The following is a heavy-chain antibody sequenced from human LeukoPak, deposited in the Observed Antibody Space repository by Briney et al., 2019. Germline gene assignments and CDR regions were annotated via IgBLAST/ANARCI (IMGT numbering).Heavy chain of an antibody. D-gene: IGHD3-22*01. CDR2: ISWNSGGI. V-gene: IGHV3-9*01. CDR3: AKDSRPTYYYDSSGYF. CDR1: GFTFDDYA. Sequence: GRSLRLSCAASGFTFDDYAMHWVRQAPGKGLEWVSGISWNSGGIGYADSVKGRFTISRDNSKNTLYLQMNSLRAEDTAVYYCAKDSRPTYYYDSSGYFWGQGTLVTVSS. J-gene: IGHJ4*02.